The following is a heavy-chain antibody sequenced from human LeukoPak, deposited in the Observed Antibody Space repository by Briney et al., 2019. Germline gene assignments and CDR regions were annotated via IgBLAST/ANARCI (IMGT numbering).Heavy chain of an antibody. Sequence: PSETLSLTCTVSGDSISSYYWSWIRQPLGKGLEWIGYIYYSGSTNYNPSFKSRVTISIDTSKNQFSLKLSSVTAADTAMYYCARTEWLQAFDYWGQGTLVTVSS. D-gene: IGHD5-24*01. CDR1: GDSISSYY. CDR2: IYYSGST. J-gene: IGHJ4*02. V-gene: IGHV4-59*01. CDR3: ARTEWLQAFDY.